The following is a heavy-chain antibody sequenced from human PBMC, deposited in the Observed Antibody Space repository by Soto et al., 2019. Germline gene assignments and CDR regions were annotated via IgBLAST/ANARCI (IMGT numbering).Heavy chain of an antibody. J-gene: IGHJ4*02. CDR1: GGSFSTYY. D-gene: IGHD5-12*01. CDR2: INHSGSN. V-gene: IGHV4-34*01. CDR3: AREGSYSAYNFAHGIQLWSFDF. Sequence: PSEALCLTCFVSGGSFSTYYYNWIRQSPGKWLEWIGEINHSGSNNYSPSLKSRVTMSLDTSKNQFSLKLTSVTAADTAVYYCAREGSYSAYNFAHGIQLWSFDFWGQGALVTVSS.